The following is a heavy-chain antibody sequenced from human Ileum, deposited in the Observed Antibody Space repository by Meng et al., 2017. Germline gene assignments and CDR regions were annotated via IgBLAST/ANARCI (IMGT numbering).Heavy chain of an antibody. Sequence: QVQLQASGPGLVKPSETLSLTCSVSGASVSANSYWNWVRQPPGKGLAWIGQIDQSGNSYYSPSLKSRVTMSIDKSKNQFFLRLTSVTAADTAVYYCARHGGYYQDFWGQGTLVTVSS. D-gene: IGHD4/OR15-4a*01. CDR2: IDQSGNS. CDR3: ARHGGYYQDF. V-gene: IGHV4-4*02. J-gene: IGHJ4*02. CDR1: GASVSANSY.